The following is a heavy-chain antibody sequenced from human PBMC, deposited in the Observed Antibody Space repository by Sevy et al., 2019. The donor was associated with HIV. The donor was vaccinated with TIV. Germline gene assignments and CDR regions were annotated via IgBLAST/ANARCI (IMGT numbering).Heavy chain of an antibody. CDR2: IYQSGNT. V-gene: IGHV4-38-2*01. CDR3: ASFGQWLSISGDVFEI. D-gene: IGHD1-20*01. CDR1: AYSVSSTYS. Sequence: SETLSLTCAVSAYSVSSTYSWGWSRQPPGKGLEWIGNIYQSGNTYYNPSLKSRVTISVDTSTNQFSLRLTSVTAADTAVYYCASFGQWLSISGDVFEIWGQGTMVTVSS. J-gene: IGHJ3*02.